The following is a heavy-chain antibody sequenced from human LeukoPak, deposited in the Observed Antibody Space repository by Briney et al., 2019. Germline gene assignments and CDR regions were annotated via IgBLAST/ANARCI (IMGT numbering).Heavy chain of an antibody. CDR2: IYYSGST. Sequence: SETLSLTCAVSGYSISSSNWWGWIRQPPGKGLEWIGYIYYSGSTYYNPSLKSRVTMSVDTSKNQFSLKLSSVTAVDTAVYYCASSVWFGELISWGQGTLVTVSS. CDR3: ASSVWFGELIS. D-gene: IGHD3-10*01. J-gene: IGHJ5*02. CDR1: GYSISSSNW. V-gene: IGHV4-28*01.